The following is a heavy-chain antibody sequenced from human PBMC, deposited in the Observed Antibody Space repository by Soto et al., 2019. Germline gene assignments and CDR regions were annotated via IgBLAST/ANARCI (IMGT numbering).Heavy chain of an antibody. CDR2: ISYDGSNK. CDR1: GFTFSSYA. V-gene: IGHV3-30-3*01. J-gene: IGHJ1*01. D-gene: IGHD2-15*01. CDR3: ASDPTYCSGGSCYSRSFQL. Sequence: QVQLVESGGGVVQPGRALRLSCAASGFTFSSYAMHWVRQATGKGLEWVAVISYDGSNKYYADSVKCRFTISRDNSENTLYLQMNSLRAEDTAVYYCASDPTYCSGGSCYSRSFQLWGQGTLVTVSS.